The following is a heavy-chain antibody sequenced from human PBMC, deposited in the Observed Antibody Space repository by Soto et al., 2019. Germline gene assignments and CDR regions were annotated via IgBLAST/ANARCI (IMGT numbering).Heavy chain of an antibody. V-gene: IGHV1-46*01. D-gene: IGHD5-18*01. CDR1: GYTFSSYY. J-gene: IGHJ4*02. CDR2: INPSGGST. CDR3: ARVNVDTALVTVLSFDY. Sequence: ASVKVSCKASGYTFSSYYMHWVRQAPGQGLEWMGIINPSGGSTNYAQKFQGRVTMTRDTSTSTVYMELSSLRSEDTAVYYCARVNVDTALVTVLSFDYWGQGTLVTVSS.